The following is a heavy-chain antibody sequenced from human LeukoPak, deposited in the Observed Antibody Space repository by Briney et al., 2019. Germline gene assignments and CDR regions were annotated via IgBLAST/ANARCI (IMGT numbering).Heavy chain of an antibody. J-gene: IGHJ4*02. CDR1: GGSINSSSYY. D-gene: IGHD4-23*01. CDR2: IYYSGST. Sequence: PSETLSLTCTVSGGSINSSSYYWGWIRQPPGKGLEWIGSIYYSGSTYYNPSLKSRVTISVDTSKNQFSLKLSSVTAADTAVYYCSTLNYGGNSGLYFDYWGQGTLVTVSS. CDR3: STLNYGGNSGLYFDY. V-gene: IGHV4-39*01.